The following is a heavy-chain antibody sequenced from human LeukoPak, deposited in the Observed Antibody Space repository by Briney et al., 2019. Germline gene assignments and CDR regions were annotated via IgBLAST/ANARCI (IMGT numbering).Heavy chain of an antibody. CDR2: IYSDNT. D-gene: IGHD2-21*02. Sequence: GGSLRLSCAASEFTFSSYWMSWVRQAPGKGLEWVSFIYSDNTHYSDSVKGRFTISRDNSENTLYLQMNSLRAEDTAVYYCARVCGGDCYSPHDRAFDIWGQGTMVTVSS. V-gene: IGHV3-53*01. J-gene: IGHJ3*02. CDR1: EFTFSSYW. CDR3: ARVCGGDCYSPHDRAFDI.